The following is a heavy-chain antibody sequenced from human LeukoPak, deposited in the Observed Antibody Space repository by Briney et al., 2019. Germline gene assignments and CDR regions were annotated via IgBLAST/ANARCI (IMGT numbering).Heavy chain of an antibody. Sequence: PSQTLSLTCTVSGGSISSGGYYWSWHRQHPGKGLEWIGYIYYSGSTYYNPSLKSRVTISVDTSKNQFSLKLSSVTAADTAVYYCARDAYCSSTSCLGYMDVWGKGTTVTVSS. V-gene: IGHV4-31*03. CDR3: ARDAYCSSTSCLGYMDV. CDR1: GGSISSGGYY. CDR2: IYYSGST. D-gene: IGHD2-2*01. J-gene: IGHJ6*03.